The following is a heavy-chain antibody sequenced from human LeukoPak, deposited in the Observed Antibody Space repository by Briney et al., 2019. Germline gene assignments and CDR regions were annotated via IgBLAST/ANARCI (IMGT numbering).Heavy chain of an antibody. CDR1: GYRFTDYY. Sequence: GASVKVSCKASGYRFTDYYMHWVRQAPGQGLEWMGWINPINADTIYAQKFRGRVTVTRDTSITTAYMELSRLRSDDAAVYYCASGDHRGGDYSSGNWGQGTLVTVSS. CDR2: INPINADT. D-gene: IGHD4-17*01. J-gene: IGHJ4*02. CDR3: ASGDHRGGDYSSGN. V-gene: IGHV1-2*02.